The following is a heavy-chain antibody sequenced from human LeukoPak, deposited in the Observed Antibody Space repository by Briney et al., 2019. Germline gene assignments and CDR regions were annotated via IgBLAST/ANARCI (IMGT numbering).Heavy chain of an antibody. CDR1: GYSFPSYL. V-gene: IGHV5-51*01. CDR3: ARHASGWTWD. CDR2: HYPGDSET. J-gene: IGHJ4*02. Sequence: GEPLKISCKGFGYSFPSYLIGWVRQIPGKGRDRMAIHYPGDSETIYSPSFQGQVTTSADKCISTAYLQWSSLKASDPAMYYCARHASGWTWDWGQGTPVTVSS. D-gene: IGHD6-19*01.